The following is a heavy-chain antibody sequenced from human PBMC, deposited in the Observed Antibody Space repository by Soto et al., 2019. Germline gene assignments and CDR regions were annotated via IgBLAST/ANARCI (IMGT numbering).Heavy chain of an antibody. Sequence: XSVQVSFTHSVYGFTSYYMHWVRHAPGQGLEWMGWINPNSGGTNYAQKFQGWVTMTRDTSISTAYRGLSRLRSDDTAGYYGARTPAIAARHFDYWGQGTLVTAPQ. V-gene: IGHV1-2*04. CDR3: ARTPAIAARHFDY. J-gene: IGHJ4*02. D-gene: IGHD6-6*01. CDR1: VYGFTSYY. CDR2: INPNSGGT.